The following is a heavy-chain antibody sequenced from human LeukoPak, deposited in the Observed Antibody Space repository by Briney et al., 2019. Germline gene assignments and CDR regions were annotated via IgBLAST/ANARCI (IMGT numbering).Heavy chain of an antibody. V-gene: IGHV4-38-2*01. D-gene: IGHD4-17*01. CDR2: IYRSGST. J-gene: IGHJ4*02. Sequence: PSETLSLTCAVSGYSISRGSYWGWIRQPPGKGLEWIGSIYRSGSTYYNPSLKTRVTISVDTSKNQFSLKLRSVTAADTAVYYCARAPYDYGDYDYWGQGTLVTVSS. CDR1: GYSISRGSY. CDR3: ARAPYDYGDYDY.